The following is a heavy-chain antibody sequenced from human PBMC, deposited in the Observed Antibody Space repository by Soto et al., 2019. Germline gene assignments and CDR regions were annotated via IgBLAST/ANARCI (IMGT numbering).Heavy chain of an antibody. CDR2: INXYAT. Sequence: XXSLRLSCAASRFTFSNYWMHWVRQAPGKGPVWXPHINXYATTYDVSVXXTFNIPRXASKNTAYLQMNTLEREDTAVYYCSRDDSDWFFNWRRGTLVTV. CDR1: RFTFSNYW. J-gene: IGHJ4*02. V-gene: IGHV3-74*03. D-gene: IGHD3-9*01. CDR3: SRDDSDWFFN.